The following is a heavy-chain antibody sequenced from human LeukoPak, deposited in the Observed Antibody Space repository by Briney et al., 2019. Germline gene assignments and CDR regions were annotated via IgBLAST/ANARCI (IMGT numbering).Heavy chain of an antibody. Sequence: SETLSLTCAVYGGSFSGYYWSWIRQPPGKGLEWIGEINHSGSTNYNPSLKSRVTISVDTSKNQFSLKLSPVTAADTAVYYCARGGIAAAGTHFDYWGQGTLVTVSS. D-gene: IGHD6-13*01. V-gene: IGHV4-34*01. CDR1: GGSFSGYY. CDR3: ARGGIAAAGTHFDY. CDR2: INHSGST. J-gene: IGHJ4*02.